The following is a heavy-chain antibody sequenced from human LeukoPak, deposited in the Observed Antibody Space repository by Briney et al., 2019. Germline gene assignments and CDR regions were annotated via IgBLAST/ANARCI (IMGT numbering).Heavy chain of an antibody. CDR2: ISGSGGST. Sequence: GGSLRLSCAASGFTFSSYWMSWVRQAPGKGLEWVSAISGSGGSTYYADSVKGRFTISRDNSKNTLYLQMNSLRAEDTAVYYCAKSLDDFWSGYLGWYFDLWGRGTLVTVSS. V-gene: IGHV3-23*01. CDR3: AKSLDDFWSGYLGWYFDL. J-gene: IGHJ2*01. CDR1: GFTFSSYW. D-gene: IGHD3-3*01.